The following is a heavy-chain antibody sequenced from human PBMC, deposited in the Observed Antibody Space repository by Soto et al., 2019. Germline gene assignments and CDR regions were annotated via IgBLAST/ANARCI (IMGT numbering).Heavy chain of an antibody. D-gene: IGHD2-2*01. V-gene: IGHV4-34*01. CDR1: GGSFSGYY. J-gene: IGHJ6*03. Sequence: SETLSLTCAVYGGSFSGYYWSWIRQPPGKGLEWIGEINHSGSTNFNPSLKSRVAISVDTSKKQFSLKLTSVTAADTAVYYCARGKVTSLPLVRYSYYYMDVWGKGTTVTVSS. CDR2: INHSGST. CDR3: ARGKVTSLPLVRYSYYYMDV.